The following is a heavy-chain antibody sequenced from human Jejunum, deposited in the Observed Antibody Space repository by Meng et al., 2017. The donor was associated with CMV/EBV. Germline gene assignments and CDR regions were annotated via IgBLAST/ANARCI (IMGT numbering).Heavy chain of an antibody. CDR2: ISFEETNI. J-gene: IGHJ4*02. D-gene: IGHD2-21*01. CDR1: GFTFTNHA. V-gene: IGHV3-30*04. CDR3: ARDSTAIVVDGVDY. Sequence: GFTFTNHAMHGVRQGTGKGLEWVAVISFEETNINYAEYVKGRCTIYRDNARNTLYLQMESLRVDDTALYYCARDSTAIVVDGVDYWGQGTLVTVSS.